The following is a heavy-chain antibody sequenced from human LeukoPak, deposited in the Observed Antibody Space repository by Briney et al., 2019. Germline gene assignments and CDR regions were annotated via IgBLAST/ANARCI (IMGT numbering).Heavy chain of an antibody. J-gene: IGHJ4*02. CDR2: ISAYNGNT. CDR3: ARGGLTESVDY. CDR1: GYTFTSYG. Sequence: ASVTVSCKSSGYTFTSYGYTWVRQRPGQGLEWMGWISAYNGNTNYVQKLQGRVTMSTDTSTSTVYMELRSLRSDDTAVYYCARGGLTESVDYWGQGTLVTVSS. V-gene: IGHV1-18*01. D-gene: IGHD3-10*01.